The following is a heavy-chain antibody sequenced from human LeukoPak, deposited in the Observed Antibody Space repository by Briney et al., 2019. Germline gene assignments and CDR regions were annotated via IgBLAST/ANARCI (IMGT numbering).Heavy chain of an antibody. D-gene: IGHD2-15*01. Sequence: GVSVKVSCKASGCTFIGYYLHWVRQAPGQGLEWMGWINPHNGDTNYAQKFQGRVTMTRDTSITTAYMDLSRLKSDDTAVYYCATVRDIVVGGGPYYFDYWGQGTLVTVSS. V-gene: IGHV1-2*02. CDR3: ATVRDIVVGGGPYYFDY. CDR2: INPHNGDT. CDR1: GCTFIGYY. J-gene: IGHJ4*02.